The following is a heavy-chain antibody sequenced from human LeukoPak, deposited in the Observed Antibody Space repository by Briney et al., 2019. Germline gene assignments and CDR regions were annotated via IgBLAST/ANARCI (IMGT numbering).Heavy chain of an antibody. Sequence: GASVKVSCKASGGTFSSYAISWVRQPPGQGLEWKGRIIPIFGTANYAQTFQGRVTITADESTSTAYMELSSLRSEDTAVYYCARSLLDTDDAFDIWGQGTMVAVSS. D-gene: IGHD5-18*01. CDR1: GGTFSSYA. CDR2: IIPIFGTA. J-gene: IGHJ3*02. CDR3: ARSLLDTDDAFDI. V-gene: IGHV1-69*13.